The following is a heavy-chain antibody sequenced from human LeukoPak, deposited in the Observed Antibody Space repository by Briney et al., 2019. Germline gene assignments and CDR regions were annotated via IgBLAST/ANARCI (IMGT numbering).Heavy chain of an antibody. J-gene: IGHJ4*02. CDR3: ARGGNWQQLVEYYFDY. CDR1: GYSFTSYY. Sequence: GESLKISCKGSGYSFTSYYIHWVRQAPGQGLEWMGWINPNSGVTRYAQKFQGRVTTTRDTSINTAYMEVSRLRSDDTAVYYCARGGNWQQLVEYYFDYWGQGTLVTVSS. CDR2: INPNSGVT. V-gene: IGHV1-2*02. D-gene: IGHD6-13*01.